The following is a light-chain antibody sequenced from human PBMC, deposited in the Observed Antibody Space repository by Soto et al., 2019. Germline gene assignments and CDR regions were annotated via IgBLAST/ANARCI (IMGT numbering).Light chain of an antibody. V-gene: IGLV1-51*01. CDR1: SSNIGGNS. CDR3: GSWDSSLSAYV. J-gene: IGLJ1*01. CDR2: DDN. Sequence: QSVVTQPPSVSAAPGQKVTISCSGSSSNIGGNSVSWYQQLPGTAPKLLIYDDNKRPSGIPDRFSGSKSGTSVTLGITGFQTGDEADYYCGSWDSSLSAYVFGTGTKVTAL.